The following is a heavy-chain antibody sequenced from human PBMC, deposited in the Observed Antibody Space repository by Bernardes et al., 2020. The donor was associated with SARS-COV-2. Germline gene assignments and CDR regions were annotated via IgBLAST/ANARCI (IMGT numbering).Heavy chain of an antibody. Sequence: GGSLRLSCAASGFTFSRHEMNWVRQAPGKGLEWIAYISSSGGSTYYADSVKGRFTISRINAEDSLYLEMNNLRVEDTAVYYCARDAVVPPSAKYDFWGQGTLVTVSS. CDR1: GFTFSRHE. CDR3: ARDAVVPPSAKYDF. V-gene: IGHV3-48*03. J-gene: IGHJ1*01. D-gene: IGHD2-2*01. CDR2: ISSSGGST.